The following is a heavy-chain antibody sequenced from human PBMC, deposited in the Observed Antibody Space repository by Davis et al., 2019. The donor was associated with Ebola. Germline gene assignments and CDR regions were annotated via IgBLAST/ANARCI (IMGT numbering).Heavy chain of an antibody. CDR2: IGDDGSVK. CDR1: GFTFSSKS. Sequence: PGGSLRLSCAASGFTFSSKSMHWVRQAPGTGLEWVAVIGDDGSVKHYGGSVKGRFSTSRDNSKNTLYLQMDSLRPDDTAVYYCAKEAAPGNWYFDFWGRGTLVTVSS. CDR3: AKEAAPGNWYFDF. V-gene: IGHV3-30*18. J-gene: IGHJ2*01.